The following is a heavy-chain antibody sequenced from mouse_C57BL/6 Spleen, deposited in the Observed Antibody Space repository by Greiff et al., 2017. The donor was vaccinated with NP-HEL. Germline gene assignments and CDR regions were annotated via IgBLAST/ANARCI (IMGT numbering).Heavy chain of an antibody. Sequence: EVQRVESGGGLVKPGGSLKLSCAASGFTFSSYAMSWVRQTPEKRLAWVATISDGGSYTYYPDNVKGRFTISRDNAKNNLYLQMSHLKSEDTAMYYCARVGSNFWFAYWGQGTLVTVSA. CDR2: ISDGGSYT. D-gene: IGHD4-1*01. CDR3: ARVGSNFWFAY. CDR1: GFTFSSYA. V-gene: IGHV5-4*01. J-gene: IGHJ3*01.